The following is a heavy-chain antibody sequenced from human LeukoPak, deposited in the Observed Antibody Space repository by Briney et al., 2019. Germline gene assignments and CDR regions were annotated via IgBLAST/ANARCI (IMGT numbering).Heavy chain of an antibody. V-gene: IGHV4-30-2*01. CDR3: ASTYYYDSSVVDY. D-gene: IGHD3-22*01. CDR1: GGSISSSSYY. Sequence: PSETLSLTCTVSGGSISSSSYYWGWTRQPPGKGLEWIGYIYHSGSTYYNPSLKSRVTISVDRSKNQFSLKLSSVTAADTAVYYCASTYYYDSSVVDYWGQGTLVTVSS. J-gene: IGHJ4*02. CDR2: IYHSGST.